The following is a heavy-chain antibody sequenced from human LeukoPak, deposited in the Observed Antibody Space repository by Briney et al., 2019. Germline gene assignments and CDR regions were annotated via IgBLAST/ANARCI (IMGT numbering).Heavy chain of an antibody. CDR2: ISYDGSNK. Sequence: GGSLRLSCAASGFTFSSYAMHWVRQAPGKGLEWVAVISYDGSNKYYADSVKGRFTISRDNTKNSVYLQMSSLRAEDTAVYYCAREVWGPEYWGQGALVTVSS. V-gene: IGHV3-30-3*01. D-gene: IGHD1-14*01. CDR3: AREVWGPEY. J-gene: IGHJ4*02. CDR1: GFTFSSYA.